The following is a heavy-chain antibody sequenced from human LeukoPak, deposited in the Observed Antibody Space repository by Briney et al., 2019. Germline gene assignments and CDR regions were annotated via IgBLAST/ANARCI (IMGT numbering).Heavy chain of an antibody. D-gene: IGHD3-10*01. J-gene: IGHJ4*02. CDR3: ATEYGSGSYYGDY. Sequence: ASVKVSRKPSLGTFSSYAISGVRQAPGQGLEGRVGMIPIFGTANYAQKFQGRVTITADESTSTAYMELSSLGSEDTAVYYCATEYGSGSYYGDYWGQGTLVTVSS. CDR1: LGTFSSYA. CDR2: MIPIFGTA. V-gene: IGHV1-69*13.